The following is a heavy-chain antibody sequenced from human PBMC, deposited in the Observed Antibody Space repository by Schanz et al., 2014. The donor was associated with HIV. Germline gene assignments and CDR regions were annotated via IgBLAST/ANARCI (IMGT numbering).Heavy chain of an antibody. D-gene: IGHD4-17*01. CDR3: ARGDFGGNSVDY. J-gene: IGHJ4*01. V-gene: IGHV4-59*12. Sequence: QVQLQESGPGLVKPSETLSLTCTVSGGSISRYYWNWIRQPPGKGLEWIGYIYYSGSTSYNPSLKSRVTIPVHTPKSHFPLTRPSETAADTAVYFCARGDFGGNSVDYWGHGNMVIVSA. CDR2: IYYSGST. CDR1: GGSISRYY.